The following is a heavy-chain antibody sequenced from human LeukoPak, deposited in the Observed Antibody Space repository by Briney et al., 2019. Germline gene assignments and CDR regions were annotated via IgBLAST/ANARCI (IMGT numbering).Heavy chain of an antibody. CDR1: GFTFSSYS. V-gene: IGHV3-21*01. CDR3: ARDNGWTRDY. Sequence: PGGSLGLSCAASGFTFSSYSMNWVRQAPGKGLEWVSSISSSSSYIYYADSVKGRFTISRDNAKNSLYLQMNSLRAEDTAVYYCARDNGWTRDYWGQGTLVTVSS. CDR2: ISSSSSYI. J-gene: IGHJ4*02. D-gene: IGHD6-19*01.